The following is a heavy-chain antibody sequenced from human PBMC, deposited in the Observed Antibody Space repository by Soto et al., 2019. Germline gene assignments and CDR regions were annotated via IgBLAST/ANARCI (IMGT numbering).Heavy chain of an antibody. V-gene: IGHV3-23*01. D-gene: IGHD3-10*01. CDR3: AKRHYYGSGSFALAT. J-gene: IGHJ4*03. CDR1: GFTFSSNA. CDR2: VSGDGYAS. Sequence: EVRLLESGGGLVQPGGSLRLSCAGSGFTFSSNAMSWVRQAPGKGLEWVSSVSGDGYASDYADSVQGRFTVSRHNAKNTLYLQMNSLSAEDTAVYYCAKRHYYGSGSFALATWGQGTLVTVSS.